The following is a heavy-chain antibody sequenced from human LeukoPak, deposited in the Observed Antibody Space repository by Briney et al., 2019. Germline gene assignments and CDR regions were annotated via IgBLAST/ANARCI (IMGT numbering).Heavy chain of an antibody. D-gene: IGHD3-3*01. CDR1: GFTFSSYA. J-gene: IGHJ4*02. CDR3: AKDLGKATIFGVVNHGRRTQVGLDY. CDR2: ISGSGGST. Sequence: SGGSLRLSCAASGFTFSSYAMSWVRQAPGKGLEWVSAISGSGGSTYYADSVKGRFTISRDNSKNTLYLQMNSLRAEDTAVYYCAKDLGKATIFGVVNHGRRTQVGLDYWGQGTLVTVSS. V-gene: IGHV3-23*01.